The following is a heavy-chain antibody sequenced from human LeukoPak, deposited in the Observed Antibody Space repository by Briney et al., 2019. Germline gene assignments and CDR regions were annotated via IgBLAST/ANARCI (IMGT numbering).Heavy chain of an antibody. V-gene: IGHV3-23*01. CDR2: ISGSGGST. J-gene: IGHJ4*01. CDR1: GFTFSSYA. Sequence: PGGSLRLSCAASGFTFSSYAMSWVRQAPGKGLEWVSAISGSGGSTYYADSVKGRFTISRDNSKNTLYLQMNSLRAEDTAVYYCAKDRREDYYDSSGYYGYWGQGTLVTVSS. D-gene: IGHD3-22*01. CDR3: AKDRREDYYDSSGYYGY.